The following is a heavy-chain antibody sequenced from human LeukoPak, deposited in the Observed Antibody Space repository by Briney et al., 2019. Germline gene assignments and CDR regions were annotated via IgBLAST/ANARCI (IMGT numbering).Heavy chain of an antibody. CDR3: ARQPTYCSGGSCYSASLFDY. D-gene: IGHD2-15*01. CDR2: IYYSGST. V-gene: IGHV4-39*01. J-gene: IGHJ4*02. Sequence: PSETLSLTCTVSGGSISSSSYYWGWIRQPPGKGLEWIGSIYYSGSTYYNPSLKSRVTISVDTSKNQFSLKLSSVTAADTAVYYCARQPTYCSGGSCYSASLFDYRGQGTLVTVSS. CDR1: GGSISSSSYY.